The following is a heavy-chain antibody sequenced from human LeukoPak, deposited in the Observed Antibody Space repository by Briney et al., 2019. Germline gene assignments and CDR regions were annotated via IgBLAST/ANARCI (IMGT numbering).Heavy chain of an antibody. CDR3: AKEGSYGSGSYSYFDY. CDR1: GFNFRAYW. Sequence: GGSLRLSCTTSGFNFRAYWMGWVRQAPGKGLEWVSAISGSGGSTYYADSVKGRFTISRDNSKNTLYLQMNSLRAEDTAVYYCAKEGSYGSGSYSYFDYWGQGTLVTVSS. J-gene: IGHJ4*02. D-gene: IGHD3-10*01. V-gene: IGHV3-23*01. CDR2: ISGSGGST.